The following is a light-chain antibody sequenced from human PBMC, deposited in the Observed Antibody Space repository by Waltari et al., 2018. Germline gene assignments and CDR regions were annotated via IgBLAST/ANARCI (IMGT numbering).Light chain of an antibody. Sequence: TVVTQSPATLSVSPGERATLPCKTSQSIGSRLAWYQQKPGQAPRLLIYGASVRAIGIPARFSGSGSETEFTLTISSLQSEDFAVYYCQQYNNWPPGTFGQGTKVEI. V-gene: IGKV3-15*01. CDR1: QSIGSR. CDR3: QQYNNWPPGT. J-gene: IGKJ1*01. CDR2: GAS.